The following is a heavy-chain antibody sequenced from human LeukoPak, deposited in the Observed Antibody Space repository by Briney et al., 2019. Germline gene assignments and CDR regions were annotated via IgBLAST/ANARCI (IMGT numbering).Heavy chain of an antibody. CDR3: ARHESIQHGRNWFDP. V-gene: IGHV5-51*01. CDR2: IYPGDSDT. J-gene: IGHJ5*02. CDR1: GYSFTKYW. Sequence: GESLKISCKGSGYSFTKYWIGWVRQMPGKGLEWMVIIYPGDSDTRYSPSFQGQVTISADKSISTAYLQWSSLKASDTAMYYCARHESIQHGRNWFDPWGQGTLVTVSS. D-gene: IGHD6-6*01.